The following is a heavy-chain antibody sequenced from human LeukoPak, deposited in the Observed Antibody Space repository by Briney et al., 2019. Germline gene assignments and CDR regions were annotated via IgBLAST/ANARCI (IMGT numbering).Heavy chain of an antibody. V-gene: IGHV1-2*02. Sequence: ASVKVSCKASGYTFTGYYMRWVRQAPGQGLEWMGWINPNSGGTNYAQKFQGRVTMTRDTSISTAYMELSRLRSDDTAVYYCARVTYYYDSSGYYYVFPFDYWGQGTLVTVSS. J-gene: IGHJ4*02. D-gene: IGHD3-22*01. CDR1: GYTFTGYY. CDR2: INPNSGGT. CDR3: ARVTYYYDSSGYYYVFPFDY.